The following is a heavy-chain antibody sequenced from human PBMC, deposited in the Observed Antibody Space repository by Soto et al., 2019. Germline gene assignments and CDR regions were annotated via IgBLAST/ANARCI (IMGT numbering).Heavy chain of an antibody. Sequence: QVQLVQSGAEVKKPGSSVKVSCKASGGTFSSYAISWVRQAPGQGLEWMGGIIPIFGTANYAQKFQGRVTITADESTSTAYMELSSLRSEDTAVYYCPRDRVQYSSGWYDALDYWGQGTLVTVSS. CDR2: IIPIFGTA. J-gene: IGHJ4*02. CDR1: GGTFSSYA. D-gene: IGHD6-19*01. V-gene: IGHV1-69*12. CDR3: PRDRVQYSSGWYDALDY.